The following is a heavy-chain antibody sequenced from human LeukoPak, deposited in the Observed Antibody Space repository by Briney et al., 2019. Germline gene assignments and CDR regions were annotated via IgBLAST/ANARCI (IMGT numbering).Heavy chain of an antibody. V-gene: IGHV3-33*01. J-gene: IGHJ1*01. Sequence: PGRSLRLSCAASGFTFSSYGMHWVRQAPGKGLEWVAVIWYDGSNKYYADSVKGRFTISRDNSKNTLYLQMNSLRAEDTAVYYCARGNYDILTGYYPGYFQHWGQGTLVTVSS. CDR3: ARGNYDILTGYYPGYFQH. CDR2: IWYDGSNK. D-gene: IGHD3-9*01. CDR1: GFTFSSYG.